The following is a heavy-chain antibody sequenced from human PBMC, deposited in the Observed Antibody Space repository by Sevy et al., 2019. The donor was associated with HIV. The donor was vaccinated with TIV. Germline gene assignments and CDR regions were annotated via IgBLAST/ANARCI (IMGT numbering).Heavy chain of an antibody. V-gene: IGHV4-39*01. D-gene: IGHD2-15*01. Sequence: SETLSLTCTVSGGSISSSDYYWGWIRQPPGKGLEWIGSIYYSGSTYYNPSLKSRVTISVDTSKNQFSLKLSSVTAADTAVYYCARMRYCSGGNCYLRLVDYWGQGTLVTVSS. J-gene: IGHJ4*02. CDR3: ARMRYCSGGNCYLRLVDY. CDR2: IYYSGST. CDR1: GGSISSSDYY.